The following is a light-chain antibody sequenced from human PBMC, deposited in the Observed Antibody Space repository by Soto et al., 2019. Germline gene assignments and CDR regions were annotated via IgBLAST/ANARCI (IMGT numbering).Light chain of an antibody. CDR3: SSYGKV. V-gene: IGLV2-14*01. CDR2: EVS. CDR1: SSDVGAYNY. Sequence: QSALTQPASVSGSPGQSITISCVGTSSDVGAYNYVSWYQQHPGKAPKLMIYEVSNRPSGVSNRFSGSKSGNTASLTISGLQAEDEADYYCSSYGKVFGTGTKVT. J-gene: IGLJ1*01.